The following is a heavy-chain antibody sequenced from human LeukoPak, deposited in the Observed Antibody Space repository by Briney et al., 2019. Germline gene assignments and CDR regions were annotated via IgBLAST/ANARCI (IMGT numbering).Heavy chain of an antibody. V-gene: IGHV4-30-4*01. CDR2: IYYSGST. D-gene: IGHD2-15*01. CDR1: GGSISSGDYY. J-gene: IGHJ4*02. CDR3: ASLGVVVAAIDY. Sequence: SQTLSLTCTVSGGSISSGDYYWSWIRQPPGKGLEWIGYIYYSGSTYYNPSLKSRVTISVDTSKNQFSLKLSSMTAADTAVYYCASLGVVVAAIDYWGQGTLVTASS.